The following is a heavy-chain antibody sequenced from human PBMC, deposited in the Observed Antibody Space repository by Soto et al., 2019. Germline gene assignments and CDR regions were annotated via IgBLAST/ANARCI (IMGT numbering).Heavy chain of an antibody. V-gene: IGHV3-30*18. CDR3: TKEATPRFGHNFDY. CDR1: GFTFSNYG. D-gene: IGHD3-16*01. CDR2: VSHDGQVQ. J-gene: IGHJ4*02. Sequence: QVQLVESGGGVVQPGRSLRLSCAASGFTFSNYGMQWVRQAPGKGLEWVAVVSHDGQVQYYADSVKGRFTISRDNSKNTLYLQMDSLRVEDTAVYYCTKEATPRFGHNFDYWGQGTLVLVSS.